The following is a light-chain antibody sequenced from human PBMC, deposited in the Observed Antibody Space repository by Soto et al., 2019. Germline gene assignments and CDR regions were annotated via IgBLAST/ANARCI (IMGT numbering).Light chain of an antibody. V-gene: IGKV3-15*01. J-gene: IGKJ4*01. CDR3: QQYNNWLMLS. CDR1: QSVSSN. CDR2: GAS. Sequence: IVMTQSPATLSVSPGERSTLSCSASQSVSSNLAWYQQKPGQTPRLLIYGASTRATGIPARFSGSGSGTEFTLPISSLQSEDFAIYYCQQYNNWLMLSFGGGTKVDI.